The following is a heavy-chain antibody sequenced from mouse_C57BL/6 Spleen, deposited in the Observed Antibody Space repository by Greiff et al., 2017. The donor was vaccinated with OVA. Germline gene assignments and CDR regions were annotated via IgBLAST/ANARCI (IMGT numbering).Heavy chain of an antibody. CDR1: GYTFTCYW. Sequence: QVQLQQPGTELVKPGASVKLSCKASGYTFTCYWMHWVKQRPGQGLEWIGNLNPSNGGPNYNEKFKSKATLTVDKSSSTGYMQLSSQKSEDSAVYYCASAYYSNYVGAYWGQGTLVTVSA. J-gene: IGHJ3*01. D-gene: IGHD2-5*01. V-gene: IGHV1-53*01. CDR2: LNPSNGGP. CDR3: ASAYYSNYVGAY.